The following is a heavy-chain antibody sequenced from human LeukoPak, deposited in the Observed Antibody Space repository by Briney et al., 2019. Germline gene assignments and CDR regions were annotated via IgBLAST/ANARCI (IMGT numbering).Heavy chain of an antibody. J-gene: IGHJ4*02. CDR1: GFMFSYYT. Sequence: PGGSLRLSCAASGFMFSYYTMSWVRQAPGKGLEWVSAMSSSDDGRYYAASVRGRFTISRDTSRSTLYLQMNSLRAEDAAVYYCAKAPVTSCRGAFCYPFDYWGQGTLVTVSS. CDR2: MSSSDDGR. CDR3: AKAPVTSCRGAFCYPFDY. D-gene: IGHD2-15*01. V-gene: IGHV3-23*01.